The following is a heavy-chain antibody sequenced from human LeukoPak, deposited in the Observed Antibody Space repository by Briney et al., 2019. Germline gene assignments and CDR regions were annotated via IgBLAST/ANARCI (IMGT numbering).Heavy chain of an antibody. J-gene: IGHJ6*04. V-gene: IGHV3-7*01. D-gene: IGHD3-9*01. CDR3: AKDGSRYFDWLGDMDV. CDR1: GFTFSSYA. CDR2: IKQDGSEK. Sequence: PGGSLRLSCAASGFTFSSYAMSWVRQAPGKGLEWVANIKQDGSEKYYVDSVKGRFTISRDNAKNSLYLQMNSLRAEDTAVYYCAKDGSRYFDWLGDMDVWGKGTTVTVSS.